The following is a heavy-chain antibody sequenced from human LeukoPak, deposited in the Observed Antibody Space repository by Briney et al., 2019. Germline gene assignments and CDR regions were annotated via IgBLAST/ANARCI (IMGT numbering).Heavy chain of an antibody. CDR3: AGGYKYWYFDL. J-gene: IGHJ2*01. CDR2: IYYSGST. CDR1: GGSISSYY. Sequence: SETLSLTCTVSGGSISSYYWSGIRQPPGKGLEWIGYIYYSGSTNYNPSLKSRVTISVDTSKNQFSLKLSSVTAADTAVYYCAGGYKYWYFDLWGRGTLVAVSS. V-gene: IGHV4-59*08. D-gene: IGHD1-1*01.